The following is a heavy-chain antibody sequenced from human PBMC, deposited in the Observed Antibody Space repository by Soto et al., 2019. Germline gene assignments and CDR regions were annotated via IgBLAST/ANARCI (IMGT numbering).Heavy chain of an antibody. D-gene: IGHD2-2*01. Sequence: EVQLVESGGGLVQPGGSLRLSCAASGFTFSSYWMHWVRQAPGKGLVWVSRINSDGSSTSYADSVKGRFTISRDNXKXKLYMQRNSLRAEETAVYYCARGRIWYQLLLNGMDVWGQGTTVTVSS. CDR3: ARGRIWYQLLLNGMDV. J-gene: IGHJ6*02. CDR2: INSDGSST. V-gene: IGHV3-74*01. CDR1: GFTFSSYW.